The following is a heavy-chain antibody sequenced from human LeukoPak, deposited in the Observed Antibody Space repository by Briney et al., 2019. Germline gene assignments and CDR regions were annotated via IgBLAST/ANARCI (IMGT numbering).Heavy chain of an antibody. V-gene: IGHV4-39*01. CDR1: GXSISSSSYY. D-gene: IGHD6-13*01. Sequence: SETLSLTCTVSGXSISSSSYYWGWIRQPPGKGLEWIVSIYHSGSTYYNPSLKSRVTISVDTSKNQFSLELSSVTAADTAVYYCARSQAGYSSSWYAFDIWGQGTMVTVSS. CDR3: ARSQAGYSSSWYAFDI. J-gene: IGHJ3*02. CDR2: IYHSGST.